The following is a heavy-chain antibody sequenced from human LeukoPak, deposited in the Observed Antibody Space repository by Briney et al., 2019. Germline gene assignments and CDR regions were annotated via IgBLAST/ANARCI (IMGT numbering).Heavy chain of an antibody. CDR2: INAGNGNT. Sequence: ASVTVSCKASGYTFTSYAMHWVRQAPGQRLEWMGWINAGNGNTKYSQKFQGRVTITRDTSASTAYMELSSLRSEDTAVYYCARDAVIVVVGLLDYWGQGTLVTVSS. V-gene: IGHV1-3*01. CDR1: GYTFTSYA. CDR3: ARDAVIVVVGLLDY. J-gene: IGHJ4*02. D-gene: IGHD3-22*01.